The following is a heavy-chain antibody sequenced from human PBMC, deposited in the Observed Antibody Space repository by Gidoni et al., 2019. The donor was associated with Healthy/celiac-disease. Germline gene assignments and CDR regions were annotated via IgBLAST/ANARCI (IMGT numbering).Heavy chain of an antibody. CDR2: ISSSSSYI. Sequence: EVQLVESGGGLVKPVASLRLSCAASGFTFSSYSMSWVRQAPGKGLEWVSSISSSSSYISYADSVKGRFTISRDNAKNSLYLQMNSLRAEATAVYYCARDSGDWSLDYWGQGTLVTVSS. J-gene: IGHJ4*02. V-gene: IGHV3-21*01. CDR1: GFTFSSYS. D-gene: IGHD2-21*02. CDR3: ARDSGDWSLDY.